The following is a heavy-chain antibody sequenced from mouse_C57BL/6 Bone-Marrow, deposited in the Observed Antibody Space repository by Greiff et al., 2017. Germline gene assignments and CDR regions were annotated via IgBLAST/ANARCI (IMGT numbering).Heavy chain of an antibody. CDR1: GFTFNTYA. CDR2: IRSKSSNYAT. CDR3: VGDRCYDYGGYFDF. J-gene: IGHJ2*01. D-gene: IGHD2-4*01. V-gene: IGHV10-3*01. Sequence: EVQLVESGGGLVQPKGSLKLSCAASGFTFNTYAMHWVRQAPGKGLEWVARIRSKSSNYATYYADSVKDRFTISRDDSQSMLYLQMNNLNTEETAIFYCVGDRCYDYGGYFDFWGKGTTLTVSS.